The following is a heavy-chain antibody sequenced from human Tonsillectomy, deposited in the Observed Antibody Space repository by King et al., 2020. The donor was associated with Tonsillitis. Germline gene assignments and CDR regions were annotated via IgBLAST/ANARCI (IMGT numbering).Heavy chain of an antibody. CDR2: INPNSGGT. V-gene: IGHV1-2*02. CDR1: GYTITGYY. CDR3: ARDVGGYTYGLFNY. Sequence: QLVQSGAEVKKPGASVKVSCKASGYTITGYYMHWVRQAPGQGLEWMGWINPNSGGTNYAQKFRGRVTMTRDTSISTAYMELSRLRSDDTALYFCARDVGGYTYGLFNYWGQGTLVTVSS. J-gene: IGHJ4*02. D-gene: IGHD5-18*01.